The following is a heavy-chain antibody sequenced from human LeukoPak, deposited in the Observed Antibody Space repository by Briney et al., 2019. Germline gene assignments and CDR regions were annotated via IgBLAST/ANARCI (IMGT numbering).Heavy chain of an antibody. CDR3: ARTGGSSWYTYYYGMDV. Sequence: SETLSLTCTVSGGSISSGGYYWSWIRQHPGKGLEWIGYIYYSGSTNYNPSLKSRVTISVDTSKNQFSLKLSSVTAADTAVYYCARTGGSSWYTYYYGMDVWGQGTTVTVSS. CDR1: GGSISSGGYY. D-gene: IGHD6-13*01. CDR2: IYYSGST. J-gene: IGHJ6*02. V-gene: IGHV4-31*03.